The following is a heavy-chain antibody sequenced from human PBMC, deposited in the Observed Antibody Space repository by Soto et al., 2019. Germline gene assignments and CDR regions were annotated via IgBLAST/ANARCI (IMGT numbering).Heavy chain of an antibody. CDR1: GASVSTSNW. Sequence: QVQLQESGPGLVKPSGTLSLTCAVSGASVSTSNWWTWVRQPPGKGLEWIGEIHHSGSSNYNPSLKSRVTMSVDKSKNQFSLNLNSVTAADTAVYYCARNTMIVVAMGYFDLWGRGTLVTVSS. J-gene: IGHJ2*01. V-gene: IGHV4-4*02. CDR2: IHHSGSS. D-gene: IGHD3-22*01. CDR3: ARNTMIVVAMGYFDL.